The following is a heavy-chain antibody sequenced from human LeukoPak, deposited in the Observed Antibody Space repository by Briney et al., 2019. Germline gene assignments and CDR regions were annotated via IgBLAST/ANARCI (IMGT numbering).Heavy chain of an antibody. V-gene: IGHV3-13*01. CDR2: TTATGAI. D-gene: IGHD1/OR15-1a*01. CDR1: GFTFSSYD. J-gene: IGHJ3*01. CDR3: VRVNRPLNVFDL. Sequence: GGSLRLSCAASGFTFSSYDMHWVRQPTGGGLEWVSSTTATGAIYYADSVKGRFTLSGDSAKDSLYLQMNSLRAGDTAVYYCVRVNRPLNVFDLGGKGTMVTVFS.